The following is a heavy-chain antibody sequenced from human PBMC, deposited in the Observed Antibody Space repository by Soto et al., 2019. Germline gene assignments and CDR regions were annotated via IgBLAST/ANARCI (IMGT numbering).Heavy chain of an antibody. CDR2: IYYSGST. V-gene: IGHV4-39*01. D-gene: IGHD6-19*01. J-gene: IGHJ4*02. CDR3: ARHGQWLVRGGFDY. CDR1: GGSISSSSYY. Sequence: KPSETLSLTCTVSGGSISSSSYYWGWIRQPPGKGLEWIGSIYYSGSTYYNPSLKSRVTISVDTSKNQFSLKLSSVTAADTAVYYCARHGQWLVRGGFDYWGQGTLVTVSS.